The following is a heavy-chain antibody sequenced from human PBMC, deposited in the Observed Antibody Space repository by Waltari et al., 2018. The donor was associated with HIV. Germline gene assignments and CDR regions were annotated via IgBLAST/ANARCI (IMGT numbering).Heavy chain of an antibody. CDR1: GFTFSSYW. J-gene: IGHJ5*02. V-gene: IGHV3-74*01. Sequence: EVQVVESGGGLVQPGGSLRLSCEASGFTFSSYWMHWVRQAPGKGLVWVSRINSDGSSTGYVDSVKGRFTISRDNAKNTLYLQMNNRRAEDTAVYYCAPGRGWFDPWGQGTLVTVSS. CDR2: INSDGSST. CDR3: APGRGWFDP.